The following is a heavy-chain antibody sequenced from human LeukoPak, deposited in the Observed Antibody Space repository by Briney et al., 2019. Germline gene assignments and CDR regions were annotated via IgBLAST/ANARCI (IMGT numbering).Heavy chain of an antibody. CDR2: INPNSGGT. J-gene: IGHJ6*03. Sequence: ASVKVSCKASRYTFTGYYMHWVRQAPGQGLEWMGWINPNSGGTNYAQKFQGRVTITTDESTSTAYMELSSLRSEDTAVYYCARGRFGEVVVVAATPSYYYYMDVWGKGTTVTVSS. CDR3: ARGRFGEVVVVAATPSYYYYMDV. CDR1: RYTFTGYY. D-gene: IGHD2-15*01. V-gene: IGHV1-2*02.